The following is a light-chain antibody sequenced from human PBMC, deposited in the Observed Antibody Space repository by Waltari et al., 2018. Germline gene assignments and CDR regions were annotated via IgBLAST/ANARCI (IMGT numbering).Light chain of an antibody. CDR1: QDISSS. Sequence: DIQLTQSPSFLSASVGDRVTIACRASQDISSSFAWYPQKPRRTPKLLIYAASTVQSGVPSRLGGSGCGTEFTLTISSLQPEDFVTYYCQQVNNYPVTFGPGTILDVK. J-gene: IGKJ3*01. CDR3: QQVNNYPVT. V-gene: IGKV1-9*01. CDR2: AAS.